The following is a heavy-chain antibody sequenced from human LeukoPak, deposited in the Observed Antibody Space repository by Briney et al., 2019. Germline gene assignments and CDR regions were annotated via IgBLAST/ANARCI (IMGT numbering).Heavy chain of an antibody. J-gene: IGHJ6*03. CDR1: GFTFSSYA. CDR2: INWNGGST. Sequence: GGSLRLSCAASGFTFSSYAMHWVRQAPGKGLEWVSGINWNGGSTGYADSVKGRFTISRDNAKHSLNLQMNSLRAEDTALYYCARGNGDYYMDVWGKGTTVTVSS. V-gene: IGHV3-20*04. D-gene: IGHD4-17*01. CDR3: ARGNGDYYMDV.